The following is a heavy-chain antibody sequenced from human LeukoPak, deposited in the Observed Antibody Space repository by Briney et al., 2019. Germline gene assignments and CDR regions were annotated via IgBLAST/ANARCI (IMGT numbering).Heavy chain of an antibody. CDR2: ISSSSSTI. J-gene: IGHJ4*02. CDR3: ARGGVARSSTSCLFDY. Sequence: GGSLRLSCAASGFTFSSYSMNWVRQAPGKGLEWVSYISSSSSTIYYADSVKGRFTISRDNAKNSLYLQMNSLRAEDTAVYYCARGGVARSSTSCLFDYWGQGTLVTVSS. CDR1: GFTFSSYS. D-gene: IGHD2-2*01. V-gene: IGHV3-48*01.